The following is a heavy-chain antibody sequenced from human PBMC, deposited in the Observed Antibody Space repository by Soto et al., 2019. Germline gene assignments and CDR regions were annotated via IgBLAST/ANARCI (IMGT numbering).Heavy chain of an antibody. Sequence: SETLSLTCTVSGDSINYYHWTWIRQPPGKGLEWMGYIYYTGSTNYNPSLKSRVSISVDTSQNQFSLKMSSVTAADTAVYYCARVASSGQYYFDFWGQGALVTVSS. CDR3: ARVASSGQYYFDF. J-gene: IGHJ4*02. CDR1: GDSINYYH. V-gene: IGHV4-59*01. D-gene: IGHD6-19*01. CDR2: IYYTGST.